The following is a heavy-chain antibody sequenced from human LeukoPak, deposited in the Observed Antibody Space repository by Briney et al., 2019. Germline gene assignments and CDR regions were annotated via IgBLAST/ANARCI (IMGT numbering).Heavy chain of an antibody. Sequence: SETLSLTCTVSGGSISSYYWSWIRQPPGKGLEWIGYIDHGGSANYNPSLKSRVTISVGTSKNHFSLRLNSVTAADTAVYFCAAGQSYTYASWGQGTLVTVSS. D-gene: IGHD5-18*01. J-gene: IGHJ4*02. V-gene: IGHV4-59*01. CDR3: AAGQSYTYAS. CDR1: GGSISSYY. CDR2: IDHGGSA.